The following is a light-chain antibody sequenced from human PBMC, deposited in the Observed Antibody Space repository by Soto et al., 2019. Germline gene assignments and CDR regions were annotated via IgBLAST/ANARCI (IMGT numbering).Light chain of an antibody. CDR2: SNN. J-gene: IGLJ2*01. Sequence: QSVLTQPPSASGTPGQRVTISCSGSSCNIGSNTVNWYQQLPGTAPKLLIYSNNQRPSAVPDRFSGSKSGTSASLAISGLQSEDEADYYCAAWDDSLNGVVFGGGTKLTVL. CDR1: SCNIGSNT. V-gene: IGLV1-44*01. CDR3: AAWDDSLNGVV.